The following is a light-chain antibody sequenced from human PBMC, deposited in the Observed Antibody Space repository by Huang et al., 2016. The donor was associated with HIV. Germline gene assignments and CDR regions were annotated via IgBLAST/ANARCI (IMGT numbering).Light chain of an antibody. CDR3: QQYYNAPIT. Sequence: DIVMTQSPDSLAVSLGERATVNCKSSQSVSYGSYSKSYLAWYQQKPGQPPKLLISLASTRESGVPDRFSGSGSGTDFTLTISSLQAEDVAVYYCQQYYNAPITFGQGTRLEI. CDR1: QSVSYGSYSKSY. J-gene: IGKJ5*01. CDR2: LAS. V-gene: IGKV4-1*01.